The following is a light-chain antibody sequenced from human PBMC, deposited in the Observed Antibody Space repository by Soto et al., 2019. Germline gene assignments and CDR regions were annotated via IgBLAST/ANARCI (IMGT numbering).Light chain of an antibody. Sequence: DIQMIQSPSSVSASVGDRVTITCRASQDISSLLAWYQQIPGKAPSLLIHAASILQKGVPSRFSGSGSGTDFTLIISTLQPEDFATYYCQQANSFPLTFGGGTRVEIK. CDR3: QQANSFPLT. CDR2: AAS. V-gene: IGKV1-12*01. CDR1: QDISSL. J-gene: IGKJ4*01.